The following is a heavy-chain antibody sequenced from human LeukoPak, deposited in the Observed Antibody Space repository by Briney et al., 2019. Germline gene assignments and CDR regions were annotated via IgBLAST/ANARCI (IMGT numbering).Heavy chain of an antibody. V-gene: IGHV4-31*03. CDR2: IYYSGST. D-gene: IGHD5-18*01. J-gene: IGHJ6*02. CDR1: GGSISSGGYY. CDR3: ARERDTAMVNYYYGMDV. Sequence: SETLSLTCTVSGGSISSGGYYWSWIRQHPGKGLEWIGYIYYSGSTYYNPSLKSRVTISVDTSKNQFSLKLSSVTAADTAVYYCARERDTAMVNYYYGMDVWGQGTTVTVSS.